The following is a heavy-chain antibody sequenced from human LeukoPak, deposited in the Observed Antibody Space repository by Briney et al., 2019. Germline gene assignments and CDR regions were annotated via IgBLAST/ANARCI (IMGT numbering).Heavy chain of an antibody. Sequence: ALVKVSCRASGGTFSSYAISWVRQAPGQGLEWRGGIIPIFGTANYAQKFQGRVTITTDESTGTAYMELSSLRSEDTAVYYCANLAYCSSTSCYPRPVDYWGQGTLVTVSS. V-gene: IGHV1-69*05. D-gene: IGHD2-2*01. CDR1: GGTFSSYA. J-gene: IGHJ4*02. CDR2: IIPIFGTA. CDR3: ANLAYCSSTSCYPRPVDY.